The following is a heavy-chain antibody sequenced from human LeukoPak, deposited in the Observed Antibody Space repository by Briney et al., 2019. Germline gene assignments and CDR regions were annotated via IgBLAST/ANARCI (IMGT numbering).Heavy chain of an antibody. D-gene: IGHD2-21*02. V-gene: IGHV3-23*01. J-gene: IGHJ4*02. CDR2: ISGSGGST. CDR1: GFTFSSYA. Sequence: GGSLRLSCAASGFTFSSYAMSWVRQAPGKGLEWVSAISGSGGSTYYADSVEGRFTISRDNSKNTLYLQMNSLRAEDTAVYYCARRQRGDLDYWGQGTLVTVSS. CDR3: ARRQRGDLDY.